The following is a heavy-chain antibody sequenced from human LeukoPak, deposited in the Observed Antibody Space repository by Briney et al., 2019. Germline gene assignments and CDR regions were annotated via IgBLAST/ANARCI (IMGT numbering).Heavy chain of an antibody. V-gene: IGHV3-23*01. J-gene: IGHJ4*02. Sequence: GGSLRLSCAASGFTFSNCAMNWVRQAPGKGLKWVSDISASGGSTNYADAVKGRFTISRDNSKNTLYLQMNSLRVEDAAVYYCAKGASASRYFDYWGQGTLVTVSS. D-gene: IGHD1-26*01. CDR3: AKGASASRYFDY. CDR2: ISASGGST. CDR1: GFTFSNCA.